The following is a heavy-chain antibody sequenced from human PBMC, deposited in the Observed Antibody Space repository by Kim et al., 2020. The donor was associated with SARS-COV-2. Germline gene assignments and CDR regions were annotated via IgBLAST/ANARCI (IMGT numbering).Heavy chain of an antibody. CDR2: ISRSSNYI. CDR3: ARVREYSSSSPSYFYGM. Sequence: GGSLRLSCVTSGFGFSSHTMNWVRQAPGKGLEWVSSISRSSNYIYYADSMKGRFIISRDNAKNSLYLQMTSLRAEDTAVYYCARVREYSSSSPSYFYGM. V-gene: IGHV3-21*01. CDR1: GFGFSSHT. J-gene: IGHJ6*01. D-gene: IGHD6-6*01.